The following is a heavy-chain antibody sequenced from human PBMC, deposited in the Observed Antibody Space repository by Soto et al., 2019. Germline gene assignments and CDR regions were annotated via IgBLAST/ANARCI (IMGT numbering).Heavy chain of an antibody. Sequence: KTSETLSLTCTVSGGSISSSSYYWGWIRQPPGKGLEWIGSIYYSGSTYYNPSLKSRITINPDTSKNHFSLQLNSVTPEDTAVYYCARLAPGGSGGGGDYWGQGTLVTVSS. V-gene: IGHV4-39*02. J-gene: IGHJ4*02. CDR3: ARLAPGGSGGGGDY. CDR2: IYYSGST. D-gene: IGHD6-19*01. CDR1: GGSISSSSYY.